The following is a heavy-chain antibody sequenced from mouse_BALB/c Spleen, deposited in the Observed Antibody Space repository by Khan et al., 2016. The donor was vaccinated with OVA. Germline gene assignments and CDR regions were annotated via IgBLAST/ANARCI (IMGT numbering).Heavy chain of an antibody. V-gene: IGHV2-6-1*01. J-gene: IGHJ4*01. CDR3: ARGSFPYVMDY. Sequence: QVQLKQSGPGLVAPSQSLSITCTISGFSLTSYGVHWVRQPPGKGLEWLVVIWSDGATTYNSALKSRLSISKDNSKSQVFLKMNSLQTDDTAMYYCARGSFPYVMDYWGQGISVTVSS. CDR2: IWSDGAT. CDR1: GFSLTSYG.